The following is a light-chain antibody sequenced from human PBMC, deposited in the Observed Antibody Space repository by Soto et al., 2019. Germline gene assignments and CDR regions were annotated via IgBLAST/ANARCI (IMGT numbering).Light chain of an antibody. J-gene: IGLJ1*01. V-gene: IGLV2-11*01. Sequence: QSALTQPHSVSRSPGQSVTISCTGTSSDVGGYSYVSWYQQHPGKAPQLIIYDVTERPSGVPDRFSGSKSGNTASLTISGLQAEDEADYYCCSYTGSYSYVFGIGTKVTVL. CDR2: DVT. CDR3: CSYTGSYSYV. CDR1: SSDVGGYSY.